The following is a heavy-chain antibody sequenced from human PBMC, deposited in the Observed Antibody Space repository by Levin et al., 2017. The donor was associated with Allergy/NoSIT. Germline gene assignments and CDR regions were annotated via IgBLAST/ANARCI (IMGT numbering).Heavy chain of an antibody. J-gene: IGHJ5*02. Sequence: GGSLRLSCAASGFTFSSYAMSWVRQAPGKGLEWVSAISGSGGSTYYADSVKGRFTISRDNSKNTLYLQMNSLRAEDTAVYYCAKARGGGHQWFGELAWFDPWGQGTLVTVSS. CDR1: GFTFSSYA. CDR3: AKARGGGHQWFGELAWFDP. CDR2: ISGSGGST. D-gene: IGHD3-10*01. V-gene: IGHV3-23*01.